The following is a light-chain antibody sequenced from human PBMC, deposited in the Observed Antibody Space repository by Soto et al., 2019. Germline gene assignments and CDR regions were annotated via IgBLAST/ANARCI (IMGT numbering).Light chain of an antibody. CDR1: QSVSSY. J-gene: IGKJ4*01. CDR2: DAS. Sequence: DIVLTQSPATLSLSPGQTATLSCRASQSVSSYLAWYQQKAGQAPRLLIYDASNRATGIPARFSGSGSGTDFTLTISSLEPEDFAVYYCQHRDSWPLTFGGGTKVDI. CDR3: QHRDSWPLT. V-gene: IGKV3-11*01.